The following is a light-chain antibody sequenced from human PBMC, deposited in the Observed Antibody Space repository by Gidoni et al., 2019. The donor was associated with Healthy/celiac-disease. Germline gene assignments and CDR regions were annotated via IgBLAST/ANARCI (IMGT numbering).Light chain of an antibody. CDR1: QSDSSN. CDR2: GAS. Sequence: EIVLTQSPATLSVSPGERATLPCRASQSDSSNLAWYQQKPGQAPRLLIYGASTRATGIPARFSGSGSGTEFTLTISSLQSEDFAVYYCQQYNNWSITFGQGTRLEIK. V-gene: IGKV3-15*01. CDR3: QQYNNWSIT. J-gene: IGKJ5*01.